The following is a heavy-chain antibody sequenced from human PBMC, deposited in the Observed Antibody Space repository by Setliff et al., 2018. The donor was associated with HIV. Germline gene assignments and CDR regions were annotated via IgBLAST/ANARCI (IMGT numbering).Heavy chain of an antibody. V-gene: IGHV3-21*04. CDR1: GFSFTNYG. Sequence: GGSLRLSCAASGFSFTNYGMTWVRQAPGKGLEWVSSISSSGNYMFYADSVKGRFTISRDNAKKSLYLQMNSLRVEDTALYYCARVKYDSSGYLSYMDVWGKGTTVTVSS. J-gene: IGHJ6*03. CDR2: ISSSGNYM. CDR3: ARVKYDSSGYLSYMDV. D-gene: IGHD3-22*01.